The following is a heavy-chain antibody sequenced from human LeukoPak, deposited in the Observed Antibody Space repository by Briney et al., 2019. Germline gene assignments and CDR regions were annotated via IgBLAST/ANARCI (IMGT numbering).Heavy chain of an antibody. CDR3: ARDNDSSGCDY. CDR2: IYYSGST. J-gene: IGHJ4*02. CDR1: GGSISSYY. V-gene: IGHV4-59*01. Sequence: PSETLSLTCTVSGGSISSYYWSWIRQPPGKGLEWIGYIYYSGSTNYNPSLKSRVTISVDTSKNQFSLKLSSVAAADTAVYYCARDNDSSGCDYWGQGTLVTVSS. D-gene: IGHD3-22*01.